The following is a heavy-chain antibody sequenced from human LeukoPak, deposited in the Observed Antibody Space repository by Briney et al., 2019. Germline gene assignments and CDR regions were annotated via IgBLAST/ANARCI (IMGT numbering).Heavy chain of an antibody. D-gene: IGHD3-10*01. CDR1: GGSISSGGYY. CDR3: AREVASHYGSGSFPDY. V-gene: IGHV4-31*03. Sequence: RPSETLSLTCTVSGGSISSGGYYWSWIRQHPGKGLEWTGYIYYSGSTYYNPSLKSRVTISVDTSKNQFSLKLSSVTAADTAVYYCAREVASHYGSGSFPDYWGQGTLVTVSS. J-gene: IGHJ4*02. CDR2: IYYSGST.